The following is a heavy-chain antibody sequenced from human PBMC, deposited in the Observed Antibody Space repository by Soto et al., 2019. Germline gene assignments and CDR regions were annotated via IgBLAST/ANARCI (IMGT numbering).Heavy chain of an antibody. CDR1: GFTFGSYA. D-gene: IGHD3-3*01. J-gene: IGHJ4*02. Sequence: EVQLLESGGGLVKPGGSLRLSCVASGFTFGSYAMSWVRQAPGQGLDWVSTISGGDTTQYAEAVKGRFPISRDKAKNTLYLQMNTLRVEDTAVYYCAPGLDMATFWTDWGQGTLVTVSS. V-gene: IGHV3-23*01. CDR3: APGLDMATFWTD. CDR2: ISGGDTT.